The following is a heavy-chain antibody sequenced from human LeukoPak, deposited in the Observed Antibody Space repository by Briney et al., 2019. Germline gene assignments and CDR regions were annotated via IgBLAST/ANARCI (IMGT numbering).Heavy chain of an antibody. CDR2: ISGSGGST. CDR1: GFTFSSYA. CDR3: AKGISSTSPTNWFDP. V-gene: IGHV3-23*01. Sequence: GGSLRLSCAASGFTFSSYAMSWVRQAPGKGLEWVSAISGSGGSTYYADSVKDRFTTSRDNSKNTLYLQMNSLRAEDTAVYYCAKGISSTSPTNWFDPWGQGTLVTVSS. J-gene: IGHJ5*02. D-gene: IGHD2-2*01.